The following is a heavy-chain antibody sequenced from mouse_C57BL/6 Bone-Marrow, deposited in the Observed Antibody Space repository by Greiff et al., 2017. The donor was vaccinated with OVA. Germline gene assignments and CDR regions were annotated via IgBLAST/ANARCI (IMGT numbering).Heavy chain of an antibody. J-gene: IGHJ1*03. CDR2: INPSSGYT. CDR3: AREGDYDGWYFDV. D-gene: IGHD2-4*01. V-gene: IGHV1-4*01. Sequence: VKLVESGAELARPGASVKMSCKASGYTFTSYTMHWVKQRPGQGLEWIGYINPSSGYTKYNQKFKDKATLTADKSSSTAYMQLSSLTSEDSAVYYCAREGDYDGWYFDVWGTGTTVTVSS. CDR1: GYTFTSYT.